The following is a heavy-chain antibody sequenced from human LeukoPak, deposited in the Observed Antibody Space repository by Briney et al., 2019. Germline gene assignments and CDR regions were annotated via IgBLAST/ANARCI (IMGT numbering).Heavy chain of an antibody. Sequence: GGSLRLSCAASGFTFSDYYMSWIRQAPGKGLEWVSAISGSGGSTYYADSVKGRFTISRDNSKNTLYLQMNSLRAEDTAVYYCASRGSYFSYYYMDVWGKGTTVTVSS. CDR3: ASRGSYFSYYYMDV. J-gene: IGHJ6*03. CDR2: ISGSGGST. D-gene: IGHD1-26*01. V-gene: IGHV3-23*01. CDR1: GFTFSDYY.